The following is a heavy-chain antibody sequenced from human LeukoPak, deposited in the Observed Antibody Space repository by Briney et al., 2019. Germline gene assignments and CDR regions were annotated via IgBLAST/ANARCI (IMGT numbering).Heavy chain of an antibody. Sequence: KPSETLSLTCAVYGGSFSGYYWSWIRQPPGKGLEWIGYIYYSGSTNYNPSLKSRVTISVDTSKNQFSLKLSSVTAADTAVYYCARVSSSSYIDYWGQGTLVTVSS. CDR1: GGSFSGYY. D-gene: IGHD6-13*01. CDR2: IYYSGST. CDR3: ARVSSSSYIDY. V-gene: IGHV4-59*01. J-gene: IGHJ4*02.